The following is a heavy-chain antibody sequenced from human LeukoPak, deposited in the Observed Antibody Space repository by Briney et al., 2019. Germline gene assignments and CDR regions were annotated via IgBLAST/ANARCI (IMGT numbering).Heavy chain of an antibody. Sequence: GGSLRLSCAASGFTFSSYAMSWVRQAPGKGLEWVSAISGSGGSTYYADSVKGRFTISRDNSKNTLYLQMSSLRAEDTAVYYCAKVEEEYCSSTSCAGGFDPWGQGTLVTVSS. V-gene: IGHV3-23*01. CDR1: GFTFSSYA. J-gene: IGHJ5*02. CDR3: AKVEEEYCSSTSCAGGFDP. D-gene: IGHD2-2*01. CDR2: ISGSGGST.